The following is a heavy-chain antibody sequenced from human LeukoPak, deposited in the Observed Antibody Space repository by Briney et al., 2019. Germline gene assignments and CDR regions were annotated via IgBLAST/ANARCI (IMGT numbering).Heavy chain of an antibody. Sequence: SETLSLTCTVSGGSISSYYWSWIRQPPGKGLEWIGYIYYSGSTNYNPSLKSRATISVDTSKNQFSLKLSSVTAADTAVYYCARAVIGSTDAFDIWGQGTMVTVSS. J-gene: IGHJ3*02. CDR3: ARAVIGSTDAFDI. CDR1: GGSISSYY. CDR2: IYYSGST. V-gene: IGHV4-59*01. D-gene: IGHD1-26*01.